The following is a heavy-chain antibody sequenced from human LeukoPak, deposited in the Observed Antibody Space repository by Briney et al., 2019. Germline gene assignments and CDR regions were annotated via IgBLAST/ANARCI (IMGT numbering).Heavy chain of an antibody. J-gene: IGHJ4*02. D-gene: IGHD6-13*01. CDR3: ARLEQQLNFDY. Sequence: GGSLRLSCAASGFTFSSYAMHWVRQAPGKGLEWVAVISYDGSNKYYADSVKGRFTISRDNSKNTLCLQMNSLRAEDTAVYYCARLEQQLNFDYWGQGTLVTVSS. V-gene: IGHV3-30*04. CDR1: GFTFSSYA. CDR2: ISYDGSNK.